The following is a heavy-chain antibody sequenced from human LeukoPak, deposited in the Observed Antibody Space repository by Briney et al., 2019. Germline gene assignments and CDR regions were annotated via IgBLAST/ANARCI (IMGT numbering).Heavy chain of an antibody. D-gene: IGHD6-13*01. V-gene: IGHV4-4*07. CDR1: TPSITTYY. CDR2: VDTSGST. Sequence: PSETLSLTCSVSTPSITTYYWTWIRQSAGKGLEWIGRVDTSGSTNFNPSLRSRVTMSVETSKSQFSLNLTSVTAADTAIYYCASDERSLWYEYWGQGTLVTVSS. CDR3: ASDERSLWYEY. J-gene: IGHJ4*02.